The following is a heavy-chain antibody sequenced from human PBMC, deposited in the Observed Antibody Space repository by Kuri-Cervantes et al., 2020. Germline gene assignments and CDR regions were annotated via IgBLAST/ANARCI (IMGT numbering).Heavy chain of an antibody. J-gene: IGHJ4*02. CDR3: AKSGWDAFDY. Sequence: GESLKISCAASGFTFSSYAMSWVRPAPGKGLEWVSVIYSGGSTYYADSVKGRFTISRDNSKNTLYLQMNSLRAEDTAVYYCAKSGWDAFDYWGQGTLVTVSS. CDR2: IYSGGST. CDR1: GFTFSSYA. D-gene: IGHD1-26*01. V-gene: IGHV3-23*03.